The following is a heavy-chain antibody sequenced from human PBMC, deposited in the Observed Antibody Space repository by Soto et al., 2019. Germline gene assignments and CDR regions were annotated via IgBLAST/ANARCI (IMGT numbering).Heavy chain of an antibody. D-gene: IGHD2-2*01. CDR2: ISGSGGST. V-gene: IGHV3-23*01. CDR3: AKDLGYCSSTSCPPQGWFDP. Sequence: RLSCAASGFTFSSYAMSWVRQAPGKGLEWVSAISGSGGSTYYADSVKGRFTISRDNSKNTLYLQMNSLRAEDTAVYYCAKDLGYCSSTSCPPQGWFDPWGQGTLVTVSS. CDR1: GFTFSSYA. J-gene: IGHJ5*02.